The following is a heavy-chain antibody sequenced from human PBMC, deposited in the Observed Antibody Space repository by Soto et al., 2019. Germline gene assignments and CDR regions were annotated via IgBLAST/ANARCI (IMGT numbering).Heavy chain of an antibody. CDR3: ARDMNDYYDSSGPRSDNDAFDI. Sequence: GGSLRLSCAASGFTFSSYAMSWVRQAPGKGLEWVSAISGSGGSTYYADSVKGRFTISRDNSKNTLYLQMNSLRAEDTAVYYCARDMNDYYDSSGPRSDNDAFDIWGQGTMVTISS. V-gene: IGHV3-23*01. CDR2: ISGSGGST. J-gene: IGHJ3*02. D-gene: IGHD3-22*01. CDR1: GFTFSSYA.